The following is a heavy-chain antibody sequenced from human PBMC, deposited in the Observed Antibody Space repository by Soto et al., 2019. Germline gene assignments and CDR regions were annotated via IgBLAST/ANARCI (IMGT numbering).Heavy chain of an antibody. CDR3: VRTLTGFYPFDY. D-gene: IGHD3-9*01. J-gene: IGHJ4*02. CDR2: INAGDGNT. CDR1: GYTFTNYV. Sequence: ASVKLSCKASGYTFTNYVMHCVRQAPGQRLEWMGWINAGDGNTKSSQKFQGRVTIARDTSTTTAYMELSSLRSEDTAVYYCVRTLTGFYPFDYWGQGTLVTVSS. V-gene: IGHV1-3*01.